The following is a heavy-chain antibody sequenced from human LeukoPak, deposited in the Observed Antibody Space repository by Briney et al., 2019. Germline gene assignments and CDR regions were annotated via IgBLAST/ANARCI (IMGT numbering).Heavy chain of an antibody. Sequence: SETLSLTCTVSGGSIKSYYWSWVRQPPGKGLEWVGYIYDSGGTNYNPPLKSRVTTSLDTPNNKFSLKLTSLTAADTAVYYCVRHLSAGRPAFDIWGQGTMVTVSS. CDR1: GGSIKSYY. V-gene: IGHV4-59*08. CDR3: VRHLSAGRPAFDI. J-gene: IGHJ3*02. D-gene: IGHD2-15*01. CDR2: IYDSGGT.